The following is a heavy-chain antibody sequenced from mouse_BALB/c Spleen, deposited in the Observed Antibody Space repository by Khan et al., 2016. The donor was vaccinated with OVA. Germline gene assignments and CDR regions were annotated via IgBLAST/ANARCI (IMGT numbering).Heavy chain of an antibody. CDR3: ARIYGSDFDY. Sequence: VQLKQSGPELVKPGASVKISCKASGYSFTGYFMHWVMQSHGKSLEWIGRINPHFGETFYNQKFVGKATLTVDESSSTAPMELRSLASEDSAVYYCARIYGSDFDYWGQGTTLTVSS. V-gene: IGHV1-20*02. CDR2: INPHFGET. D-gene: IGHD1-1*01. CDR1: GYSFTGYF. J-gene: IGHJ2*01.